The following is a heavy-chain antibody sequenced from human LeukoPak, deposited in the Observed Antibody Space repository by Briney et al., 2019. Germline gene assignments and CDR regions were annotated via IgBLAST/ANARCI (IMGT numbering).Heavy chain of an antibody. CDR1: GGSISSGSYY. CDR2: IYTSGST. D-gene: IGHD3-22*01. Sequence: PSQTLSLTCTVSGGSISSGSYYWSWIRQPAGKGLEWIGRIYTSGSTNYNPSLKSRVTISVDTSKNQFSLKLSSVTAADTAVYYCAREQTGNYYDSSGYYLDAFDIWGQGTMVTVSS. V-gene: IGHV4-61*02. J-gene: IGHJ3*02. CDR3: AREQTGNYYDSSGYYLDAFDI.